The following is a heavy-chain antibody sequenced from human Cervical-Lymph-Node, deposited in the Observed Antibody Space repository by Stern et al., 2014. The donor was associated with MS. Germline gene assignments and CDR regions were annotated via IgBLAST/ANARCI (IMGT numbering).Heavy chain of an antibody. V-gene: IGHV3-74*02. J-gene: IGHJ6*02. CDR1: GFCFSNYW. CDR3: ARSPWSGYIQDV. D-gene: IGHD5-18*01. CDR2: INSDATTT. Sequence: VQLVQSGGGLVQPGGSLRLSCVASGFCFSNYWMHWVRQTPGQGLMWVSRINSDATTTTYADSVKGRFTISRDDAKNTVYLQMNSLRAEDTAVYYCARSPWSGYIQDVWGQGTTVTVSS.